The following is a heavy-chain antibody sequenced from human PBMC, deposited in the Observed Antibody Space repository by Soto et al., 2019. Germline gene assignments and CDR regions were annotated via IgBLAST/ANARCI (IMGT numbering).Heavy chain of an antibody. CDR1: GGTFSSNA. J-gene: IGHJ4*02. CDR3: AVTVTGSRSPLAH. V-gene: IGHV1-69*06. D-gene: IGHD3-9*01. Sequence: QVQLVQSGAEVKNPGSSVKVSCKASGGTFSSNAISWVRQAPGQGLEWMGGIIPIYASPNYAQNFQGRVTVTADKATSTAYLELSRLKFADSAIYYCAVTVTGSRSPLAHWGRGTLVIVSS. CDR2: IIPIYASP.